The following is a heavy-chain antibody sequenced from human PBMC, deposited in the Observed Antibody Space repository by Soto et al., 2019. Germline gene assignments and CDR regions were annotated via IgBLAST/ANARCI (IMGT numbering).Heavy chain of an antibody. J-gene: IGHJ4*02. CDR2: ISGSSYNI. CDR3: ARDNGYDAATLDY. Sequence: EVHLVESGGGLVKPGGSLRLSCAASGFTFSTSSMNWVRQTPGKGLEWVSSISGSSYNIYYADSVKGRFTISRDNAKNSLYLQMNSLRVEDTAVYYCARDNGYDAATLDYWGQGTLVTVSS. D-gene: IGHD5-12*01. CDR1: GFTFSTSS. V-gene: IGHV3-21*01.